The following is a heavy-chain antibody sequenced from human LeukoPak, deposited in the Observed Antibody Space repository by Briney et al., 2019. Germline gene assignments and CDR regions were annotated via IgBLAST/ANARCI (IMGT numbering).Heavy chain of an antibody. CDR1: GFTFSNYW. D-gene: IGHD3-22*01. V-gene: IGHV3-74*01. CDR2: INSDGINT. J-gene: IGHJ5*02. CDR3: ARDLGQYYDTSDNWFDP. Sequence: GGSLRLSCAASGFTFSNYWMHWVRQAPGKGLVWVSRINSDGINTNYADSVKGRFTISRDNAKNTLNLQRNRQRAEDTAVYYCARDLGQYYDTSDNWFDPWGQGTLVTVSS.